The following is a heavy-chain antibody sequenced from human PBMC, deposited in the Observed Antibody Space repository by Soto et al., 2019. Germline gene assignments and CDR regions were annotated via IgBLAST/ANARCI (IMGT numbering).Heavy chain of an antibody. CDR1: GGSISSSSYY. CDR3: ATREWLLRGYYYYYYGMDV. V-gene: IGHV4-39*01. Sequence: SETLSLTCTVSGGSISSSSYYWGWIRQPPGKGLEWIGSIYYSGSTYYNPSLKSRVTISVETSNNQFSLKLSSLTAADTAVYYCATREWLLRGYYYYYYGMDVWGQGTTVT. CDR2: IYYSGST. D-gene: IGHD3-22*01. J-gene: IGHJ6*02.